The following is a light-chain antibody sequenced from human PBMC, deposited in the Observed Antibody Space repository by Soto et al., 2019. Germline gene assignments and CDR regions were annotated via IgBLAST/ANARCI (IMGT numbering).Light chain of an antibody. CDR2: GAS. CDR3: QQYGSSPQT. CDR1: QSVRTY. Sequence: EIVLTQSPATLSLSPGERATLSCRASQSVRTYLAWYQQRPGQAPRLLMYGASSRATGIPDRFSGSGSGTDLTITISRVEPEDFAVYFCQQYGSSPQTFGQGTKVDIK. V-gene: IGKV3-20*01. J-gene: IGKJ1*01.